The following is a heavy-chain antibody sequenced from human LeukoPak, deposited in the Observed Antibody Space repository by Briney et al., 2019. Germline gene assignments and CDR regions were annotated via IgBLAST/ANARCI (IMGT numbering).Heavy chain of an antibody. CDR3: AKFLPTHIVVANYYFDY. D-gene: IGHD2-21*01. J-gene: IGHJ4*02. CDR1: GFTFSSYA. CDR2: ISGSGGST. V-gene: IGHV3-23*01. Sequence: GGSLRLSCAASGFTFSSYAMSWVRQAPGKGLEWVSAISGSGGSTYYADSVKGRFTISRDNSKNTLYLQMNSLRAEDTAVYYCAKFLPTHIVVANYYFDYWGQGTLVTVPS.